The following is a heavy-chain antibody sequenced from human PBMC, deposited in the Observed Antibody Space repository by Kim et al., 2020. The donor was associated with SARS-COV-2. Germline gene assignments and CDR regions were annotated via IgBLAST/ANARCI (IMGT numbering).Heavy chain of an antibody. J-gene: IGHJ6*02. V-gene: IGHV3-53*04. CDR3: ARDPGNRNGMSV. CDR2: IYKGGAT. CDR1: GFTVSADY. Sequence: GGSLRLSCAASGFTVSADYMNWVRQAPGKGLEWVSVIYKGGATFYSDSVKGRFTISRHDSKNIVSLQMNSLKVEDTAVCYCARDPGNRNGMSVWGPGTT.